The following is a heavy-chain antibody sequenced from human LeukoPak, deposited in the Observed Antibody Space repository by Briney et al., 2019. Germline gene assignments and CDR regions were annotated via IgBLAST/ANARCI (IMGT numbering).Heavy chain of an antibody. CDR2: ISGSGGST. D-gene: IGHD5-12*01. CDR3: ATKGYSGYDSPFDY. V-gene: IGHV3-23*01. J-gene: IGHJ4*02. CDR1: GFTFSSYA. Sequence: GGSLRLSCAASGFTFSSYAMSWVRQAPGKGLEWVSAISGSGGSTYYADSVKGRFTISRDNSKNTLYLQMNSLRAEDTAVYYCATKGYSGYDSPFDYWGQGTLVTVSS.